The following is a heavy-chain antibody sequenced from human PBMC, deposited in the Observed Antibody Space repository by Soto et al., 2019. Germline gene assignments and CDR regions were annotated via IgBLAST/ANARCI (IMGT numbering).Heavy chain of an antibody. CDR3: ARDGHRYCSGGSCYPTHVGH. V-gene: IGHV1-2*02. CDR1: GYTFTGYY. J-gene: IGHJ4*02. D-gene: IGHD2-15*01. Sequence: ASVKVSCKASGYTFTGYYMHWVRQAPGQGLEWMGWINPNSGGTNYAQKFQGRVTMTRDTSISTAYMELSRLRSDDTAVYYCARDGHRYCSGGSCYPTHVGHWGQGTLVTVSS. CDR2: INPNSGGT.